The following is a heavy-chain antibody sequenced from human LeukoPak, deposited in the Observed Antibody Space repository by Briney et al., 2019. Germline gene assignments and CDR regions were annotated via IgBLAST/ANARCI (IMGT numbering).Heavy chain of an antibody. CDR3: ARGHIAVAAHDDAFDI. Sequence: GGSLRLSCAASGFTFSSYGMHWVRQAPGKGLEWVAFIRYDGSNKYYADSVKGRFTISRDNPKNTLYLQMNSLRAEDTAVYYCARGHIAVAAHDDAFDIWGQGTMVTVSS. J-gene: IGHJ3*02. CDR1: GFTFSSYG. D-gene: IGHD6-19*01. V-gene: IGHV3-30*02. CDR2: IRYDGSNK.